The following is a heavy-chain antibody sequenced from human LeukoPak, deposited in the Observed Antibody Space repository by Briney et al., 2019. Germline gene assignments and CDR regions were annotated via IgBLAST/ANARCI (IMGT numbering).Heavy chain of an antibody. Sequence: GESLKISCKGSGYSFSSYWIGWVRQMPGKGLEWMGIIYPGDSDTRHSPSYQGQVTISADKSVSTAYLQWSSLKASDTAMYYCARQWGDCSSTSCYSASWGQGTLVTVSS. V-gene: IGHV5-51*01. CDR2: IYPGDSDT. J-gene: IGHJ5*02. D-gene: IGHD2-2*01. CDR3: ARQWGDCSSTSCYSAS. CDR1: GYSFSSYW.